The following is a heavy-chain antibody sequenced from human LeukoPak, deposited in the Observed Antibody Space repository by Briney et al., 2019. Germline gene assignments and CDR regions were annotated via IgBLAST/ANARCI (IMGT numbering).Heavy chain of an antibody. Sequence: GGSLRLSCSASGFTFSLYAMHWVRQAPGKGLEYVSAINSDGSYIYYADSVKGRFTISRDNSKNTLYLQMNSLRAEDTAVYYCAKDSEQWLVVDYFDYWGQGTLVTVSS. CDR2: INSDGSYI. J-gene: IGHJ4*02. V-gene: IGHV3-64*04. CDR3: AKDSEQWLVVDYFDY. CDR1: GFTFSLYA. D-gene: IGHD6-19*01.